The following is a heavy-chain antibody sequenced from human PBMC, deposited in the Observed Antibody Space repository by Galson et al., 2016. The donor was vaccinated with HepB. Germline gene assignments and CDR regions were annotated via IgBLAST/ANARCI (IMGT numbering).Heavy chain of an antibody. V-gene: IGHV3-33*01. CDR3: ARDVGNIAAVVGRFDP. CDR1: GFTFSRSG. J-gene: IGHJ5*02. CDR2: IWSDRSNR. D-gene: IGHD6-13*01. Sequence: SLRLSCAVSGFTFSRSGMHWVRQAPGKGLEWVAVIWSDRSNRYYADSVQGRFTISRDNSKNTLFLQMNSLRAEDTAVYFCARDVGNIAAVVGRFDPWGQGTLVTVSS.